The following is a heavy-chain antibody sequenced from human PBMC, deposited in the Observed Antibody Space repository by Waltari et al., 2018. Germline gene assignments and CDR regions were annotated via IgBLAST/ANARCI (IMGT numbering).Heavy chain of an antibody. J-gene: IGHJ4*02. CDR3: ARDLNGSGRPFDY. CDR1: SFSISTYY. Sequence: QVQLQESGPGLVKPSETLSLTCTVPSFSISTYYWSWIRQPAGKGLEWIGRFYSSGNNNYSPSLKSRVTMSVDTSKNQFSLKLTSVTAADTAVYYCARDLNGSGRPFDYWGQGTLVTVSS. V-gene: IGHV4-4*07. D-gene: IGHD3-10*01. CDR2: FYSSGNN.